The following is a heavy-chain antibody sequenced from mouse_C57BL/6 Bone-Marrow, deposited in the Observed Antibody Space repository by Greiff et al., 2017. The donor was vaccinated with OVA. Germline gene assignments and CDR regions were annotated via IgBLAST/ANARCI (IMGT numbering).Heavy chain of an antibody. CDR2: INPSSGDT. CDR3: ARSGGLPYFDD. J-gene: IGHJ2*01. CDR1: GFTFTSYT. V-gene: IGHV1-4*01. D-gene: IGHD2-2*01. Sequence: VQRVESGAELARPGASVKLSCKASGFTFTSYTMHWVKQRPGQGLEWIGYINPSSGDTKYAPKFKDKATLTADKSSSTAYMQLSSLTSEDSADYYCARSGGLPYFDDWGQGTTLTVSS.